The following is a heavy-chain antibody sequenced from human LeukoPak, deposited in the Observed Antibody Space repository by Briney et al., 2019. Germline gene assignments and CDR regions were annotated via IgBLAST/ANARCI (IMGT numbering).Heavy chain of an antibody. CDR3: ARVPHLDYGDYGGVDY. J-gene: IGHJ4*02. D-gene: IGHD4-17*01. V-gene: IGHV4-4*02. Sequence: PSGTLSLTCAVSGGSISSSNWWSWVRQPPGKGLEWIGEIYHSGSTNYNPSLKSRVTISVDKSKNQFSLKLSSVTAADTAVYYCARVPHLDYGDYGGVDYWGQGTLVTVSS. CDR1: GGSISSSNW. CDR2: IYHSGST.